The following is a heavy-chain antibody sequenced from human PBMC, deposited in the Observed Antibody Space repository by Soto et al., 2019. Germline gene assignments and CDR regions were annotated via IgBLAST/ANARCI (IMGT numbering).Heavy chain of an antibody. CDR1: GFSLNTIGMG. D-gene: IGHD3-16*01. J-gene: IGHJ4*02. V-gene: IGHV2-5*02. CDR3: AHSRYHLWGEYGLY. Sequence: QITLKESGPTLVKPTQTLTLTCTFSGFSLNTIGMGVGWIRQSPGKALEWLALIYWDDDKRYSPSLESRLTITKDTSKNQVVLTMANMDPVDTATYYCAHSRYHLWGEYGLYWGQGTLVTVSS. CDR2: IYWDDDK.